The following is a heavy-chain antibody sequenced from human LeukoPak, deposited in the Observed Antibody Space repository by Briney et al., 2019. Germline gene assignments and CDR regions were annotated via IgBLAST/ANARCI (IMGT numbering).Heavy chain of an antibody. J-gene: IGHJ3*02. CDR3: TTYNDRDAFDI. V-gene: IGHV3-23*01. CDR1: GFTFSNYA. Sequence: GGSLRLSCAASGFTFSNYAMTWVRQAPGKGLEWVSGLTNTGGSPYYADSVKGRFTISRDNSKNTLYLQMNSLKTEDTAVYYCTTYNDRDAFDIWGQGTMVTVSP. CDR2: LTNTGGSP. D-gene: IGHD1-14*01.